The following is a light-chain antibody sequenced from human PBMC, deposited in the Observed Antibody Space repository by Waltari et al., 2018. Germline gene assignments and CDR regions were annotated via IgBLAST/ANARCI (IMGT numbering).Light chain of an antibody. CDR2: DVS. V-gene: IGLV2-14*03. CDR1: SSDVGTYNS. CDR3: SSQSSDDVVL. Sequence: QSALTPPASVSGSPGQSITISCTGTSSDVGTYNSVSWYQDHPGTGPKVIIYDVSDRPSEVSARFSGSKSGNTASLTISGLQAEDEADYYCSSQSSDDVVLFGGGTKVTVL. J-gene: IGLJ3*02.